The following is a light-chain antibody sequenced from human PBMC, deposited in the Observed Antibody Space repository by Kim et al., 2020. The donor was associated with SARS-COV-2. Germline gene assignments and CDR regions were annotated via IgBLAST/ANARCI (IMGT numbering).Light chain of an antibody. CDR1: QSVRSN. V-gene: IGKV3-15*01. CDR2: GAS. CDR3: QQYNNWPVPTYT. Sequence: PGERATLFCRASQSVRSNLAWYQQKPGQAPRLLIYGASTRATGIPARFSGSGSGTEFTLTISSLQSEDFATYYCQQYNNWPVPTYTFGQGTKLEI. J-gene: IGKJ2*01.